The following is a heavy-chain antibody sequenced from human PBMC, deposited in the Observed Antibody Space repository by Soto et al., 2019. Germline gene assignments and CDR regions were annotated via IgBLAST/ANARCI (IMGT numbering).Heavy chain of an antibody. D-gene: IGHD6-19*01. CDR3: ARVGRYSSGWYESGDYFDY. CDR2: IIPIFGTA. CDR1: RGTFSSYA. V-gene: IGHV1-69*06. J-gene: IGHJ4*02. Sequence: ASVQVSCQASRGTFSSYAISWLRHAPGQVLEWLGGIIPIFGTANYAQKFQGRVTITADKSTSTAYMELSSLRSEDTAVYYCARVGRYSSGWYESGDYFDYWGQGTLVTVSS.